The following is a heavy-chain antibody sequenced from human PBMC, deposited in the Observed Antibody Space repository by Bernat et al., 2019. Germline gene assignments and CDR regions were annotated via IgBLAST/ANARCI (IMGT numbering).Heavy chain of an antibody. Sequence: EVQLVESGGGLVKPGGSLRLSCAASGFTFSNAWMNWVRQAPGKGLEWVGRIISKTDGGTTDYAAPMKGRSTISRDDSKNTLYLQMNSLKTEDTAVYYCRASSGWYGLFDPWGQGTLVTVSS. CDR3: RASSGWYGLFDP. D-gene: IGHD6-13*01. CDR1: GFTFSNAW. CDR2: IISKTDGGTT. J-gene: IGHJ5*02. V-gene: IGHV3-15*07.